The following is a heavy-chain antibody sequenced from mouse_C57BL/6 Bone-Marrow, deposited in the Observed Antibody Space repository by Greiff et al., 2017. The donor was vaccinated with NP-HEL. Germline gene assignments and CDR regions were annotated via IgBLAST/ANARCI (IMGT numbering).Heavy chain of an antibody. D-gene: IGHD4-1*01. CDR1: GYTFTSYW. Sequence: QVQLQQSGAELVKPGASVKLSCKASGYTFTSYWMQWVKQRPGQGLEWIGEIDPSDSYTNYNQKFKGKATLTVDTSSSTAYMQLSSLTSEDSAVYYCARAWEFAYWGQGTLVTVSA. CDR3: ARAWEFAY. V-gene: IGHV1-50*01. J-gene: IGHJ3*01. CDR2: IDPSDSYT.